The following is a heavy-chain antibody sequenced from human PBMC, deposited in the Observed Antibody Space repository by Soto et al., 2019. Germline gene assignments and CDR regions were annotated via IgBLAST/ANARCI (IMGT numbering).Heavy chain of an antibody. J-gene: IGHJ4*02. D-gene: IGHD6-13*01. CDR3: ARYRREAVAGYTLDN. V-gene: IGHV4-59*01. CDR2: VYNSGST. CDR1: GGSISGNY. Sequence: LDTLSITWPFSGGSISGNYWTWIRQPPGKGLEWIGYVYNSGSTNYNPSLKSRVTISEDTSKSQFSLKVNSMTAADTAVYYCARYRREAVAGYTLDNWGQGILVTVSS.